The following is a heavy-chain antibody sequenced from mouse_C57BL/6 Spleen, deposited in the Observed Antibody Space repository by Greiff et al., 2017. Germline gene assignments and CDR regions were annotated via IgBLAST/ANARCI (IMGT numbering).Heavy chain of an antibody. CDR3: TRDRGYSNPYYFDY. V-gene: IGHV5-9-1*02. D-gene: IGHD2-5*01. Sequence: EVMLVESGEGLVKPGGSLKLSCAASGFTFSSYAMSLVRQTPEKRLEWVAYISSGGDYIYYADTVKGRFTIFRDNARNTLYLQMSSLKSEDTAMYYCTRDRGYSNPYYFDYWGQGTTLTVSS. CDR2: ISSGGDYI. J-gene: IGHJ2*01. CDR1: GFTFSSYA.